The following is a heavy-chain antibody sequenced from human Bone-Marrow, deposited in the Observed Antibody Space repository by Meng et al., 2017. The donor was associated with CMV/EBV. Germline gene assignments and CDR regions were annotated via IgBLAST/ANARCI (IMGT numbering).Heavy chain of an antibody. CDR2: IGTAGDT. J-gene: IGHJ6*02. Sequence: GESLKISCAACGFTFSSYDMHWVRQATGKGLEWVSAIGTAGDTYYPGSVKGQFTISRENAKNSLYLQMNSLRAGDTAVYYCARDNVVVVPPNYYYYGMDVWGQGTTVTVSS. CDR3: ARDNVVVVPPNYYYYGMDV. V-gene: IGHV3-13*03. D-gene: IGHD2-2*01. CDR1: GFTFSSYD.